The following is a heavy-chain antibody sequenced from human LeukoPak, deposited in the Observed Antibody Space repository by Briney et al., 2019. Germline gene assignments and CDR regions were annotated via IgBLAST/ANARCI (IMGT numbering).Heavy chain of an antibody. V-gene: IGHV1-24*01. CDR3: ATGGTYSYDETTYHTFDY. D-gene: IGHD3-22*01. J-gene: IGHJ4*02. CDR2: FDPEDGET. CDR1: GYTLTEVS. Sequence: ASVKVSCKVSGYTLTEVSIHWVRQTPGEGLEWMGGFDPEDGETIYAQKFQGRVYMTEDTSTDTANMELSSLRSEDTAVYYCATGGTYSYDETTYHTFDYWGQGTLLTVSS.